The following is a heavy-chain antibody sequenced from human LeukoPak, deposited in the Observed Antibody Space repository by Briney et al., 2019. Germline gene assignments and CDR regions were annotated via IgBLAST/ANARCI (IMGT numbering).Heavy chain of an antibody. J-gene: IGHJ4*02. CDR2: ISWNSGSI. Sequence: PGGSLRLSCAASGFTFDDYAMHWVRQAPGKGLEWVSGISWNSGSIGYADSVKGRFTISRDNAKNSLYLQMNSLRAEDTALYYCAKDSLSGSYEGGVDYWGQGTLVTVSS. CDR3: AKDSLSGSYEGGVDY. D-gene: IGHD1-26*01. CDR1: GFTFDDYA. V-gene: IGHV3-9*01.